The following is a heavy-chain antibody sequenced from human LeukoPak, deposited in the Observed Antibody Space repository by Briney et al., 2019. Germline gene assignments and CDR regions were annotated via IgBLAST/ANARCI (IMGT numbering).Heavy chain of an antibody. CDR1: GYSISSGNY. D-gene: IGHD3-10*01. CDR2: IYHSGST. J-gene: IGHJ4*02. V-gene: IGHV4-38-2*02. CDR3: ARRTGSCYKGYYFDY. Sequence: SETLSLTCTVSGYSISSGNYWGWIRQPPGKGLEWIGSIYHSGSTYYNPSLKSRVTVSVDTSKNQFSLKLSSVTAADTAVYYCARRTGSCYKGYYFDYWGQGTLVTVSS.